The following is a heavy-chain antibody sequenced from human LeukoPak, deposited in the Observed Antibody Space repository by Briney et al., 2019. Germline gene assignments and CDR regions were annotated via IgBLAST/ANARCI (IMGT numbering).Heavy chain of an antibody. CDR1: GGTFSSYA. J-gene: IGHJ4*02. CDR2: IIPIFGTA. CDR3: ARGSGGDSYDILTGPIDY. V-gene: IGHV1-69*01. D-gene: IGHD3-9*01. Sequence: SVKVSCKASGGTFSSYAISWVRQAPGQGLEWMGGIIPIFGTANYAQKFQGRVTITADESTSTAYIELSSLRSEDTAVYYCARGSGGDSYDILTGPIDYWGQGTLVTVSS.